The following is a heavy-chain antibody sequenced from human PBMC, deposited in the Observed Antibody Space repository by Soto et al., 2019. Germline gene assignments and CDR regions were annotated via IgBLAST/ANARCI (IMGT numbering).Heavy chain of an antibody. CDR3: ARGLGLGDC. J-gene: IGHJ4*02. D-gene: IGHD3-9*01. CDR1: GYTFSSYY. CDR2: INPNGGST. Sequence: HVQLVQSGAEVKKPGASVKVSCKASGYTFSSYYIHWVRQAPGQGLEWIGIINPNGGSTNYVQTFTGGLNVSRDASTATVYMDLSALTADDTAMYYCARGLGLGDCWGQGTLVTVSS. V-gene: IGHV1-46*01.